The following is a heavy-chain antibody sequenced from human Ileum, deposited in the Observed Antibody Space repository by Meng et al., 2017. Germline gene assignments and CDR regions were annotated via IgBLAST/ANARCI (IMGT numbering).Heavy chain of an antibody. CDR1: GGAISGGTW. J-gene: IGHJ4*02. CDR2: FHPGSGA. D-gene: IGHD2-21*01. Sequence: AWGPGPVQPSETLSLACAVSGGAISGGTWWSWVRQPPGKGLQWIGQFHPGSGAAYNPSLETRVTISVDTSKNQFSLELTSVTAADTAAYYCAKNGAYCLESWGQGTLVTVSS. V-gene: IGHV4-4*02. CDR3: AKNGAYCLES.